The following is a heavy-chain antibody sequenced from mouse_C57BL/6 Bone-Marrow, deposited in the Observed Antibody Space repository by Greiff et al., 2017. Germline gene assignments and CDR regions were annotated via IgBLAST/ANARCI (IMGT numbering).Heavy chain of an antibody. D-gene: IGHD1-1*01. J-gene: IGHJ2*01. Sequence: EVMLVESGGGLVKPGGSLKLSCAASGSTFIDYGMHWVRQAPEKGLEWVAYISSGSSTIYYADTVKGRFTISRDNAKNTLFLQMTSLRSEDTAMYYCARYYGSSFDYWGQGTTLTVSS. CDR2: ISSGSSTI. CDR3: ARYYGSSFDY. CDR1: GSTFIDYG. V-gene: IGHV5-17*01.